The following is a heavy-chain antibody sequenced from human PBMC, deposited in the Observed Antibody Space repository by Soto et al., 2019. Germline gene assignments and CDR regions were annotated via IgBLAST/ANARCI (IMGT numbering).Heavy chain of an antibody. CDR3: ERIAVIGGRFFDY. D-gene: IGHD6-19*01. Sequence: QVHLVQSGADVKIPGASVKVSCKASGYTFTSYGITWVRQAPGQGLEWMGWISAYNGNTNYAQKLQGRVTLTTDTSTGTAYMELRSLRSDDTALYYCERIAVIGGRFFDYWGQGTLVTVSS. J-gene: IGHJ4*02. CDR2: ISAYNGNT. CDR1: GYTFTSYG. V-gene: IGHV1-18*01.